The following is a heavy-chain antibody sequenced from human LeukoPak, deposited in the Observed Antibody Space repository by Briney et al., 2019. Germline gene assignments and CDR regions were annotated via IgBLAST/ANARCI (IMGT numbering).Heavy chain of an antibody. Sequence: PSETLSLTCAVYGGSFSGYYWSWIRQPPGKGLEWIGEINHSGSTNYNPSLKSRVTISVDTSKNQFSLKLSSVTAADTAVYYCARLGVITGPLDYWGQGTLVTVSS. J-gene: IGHJ4*02. CDR2: INHSGST. CDR1: GGSFSGYY. V-gene: IGHV4-34*01. D-gene: IGHD3-22*01. CDR3: ARLGVITGPLDY.